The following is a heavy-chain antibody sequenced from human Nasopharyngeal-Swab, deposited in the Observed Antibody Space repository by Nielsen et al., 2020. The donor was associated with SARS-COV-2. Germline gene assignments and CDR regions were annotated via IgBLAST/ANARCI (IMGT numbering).Heavy chain of an antibody. V-gene: IGHV3-73*01. Sequence: GGSLRLSCAASGFIFSGSAMHWVRQASGKGLEWDGRIGDKDHNYATTYGAAVKGRFTISRDDSKNTAFLQMDSLKTEDTALYYCTTDYYLDYWGQGTLVTVSS. J-gene: IGHJ4*02. CDR1: GFIFSGSA. CDR2: IGDKDHNYAT. CDR3: TTDYYLDY.